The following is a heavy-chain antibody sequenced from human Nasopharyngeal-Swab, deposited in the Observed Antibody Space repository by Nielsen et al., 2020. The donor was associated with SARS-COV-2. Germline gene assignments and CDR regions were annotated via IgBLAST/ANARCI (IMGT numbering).Heavy chain of an antibody. CDR2: IYYSGST. J-gene: IGHJ4*02. D-gene: IGHD5-12*01. CDR3: ASSIRYSGYDLGFDY. V-gene: IGHV4-39*07. Sequence: WIGERGGKGLEWIGSIYYSGSTYYNPSLKSRVTISVDTSKNQFSLKLSSVTAADTAVYYCASSIRYSGYDLGFDYWGQGTLVTVSS.